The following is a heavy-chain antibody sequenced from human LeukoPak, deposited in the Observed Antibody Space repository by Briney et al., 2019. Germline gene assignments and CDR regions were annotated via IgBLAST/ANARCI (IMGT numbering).Heavy chain of an antibody. Sequence: GGSLRLSCAASGFTFSNYWMHWVRQAPGKGLVWVSRINSDGINTSYADSVKGRFTISRDNSKNTLFLQMNSLRGEDTAVYYCAKFYDYGDSRGYFDYWGQGTLVTVSS. V-gene: IGHV3-74*01. CDR1: GFTFSNYW. CDR2: INSDGINT. CDR3: AKFYDYGDSRGYFDY. D-gene: IGHD4-17*01. J-gene: IGHJ4*02.